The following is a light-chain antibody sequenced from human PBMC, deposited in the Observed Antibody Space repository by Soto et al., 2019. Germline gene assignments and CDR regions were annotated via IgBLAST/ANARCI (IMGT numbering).Light chain of an antibody. CDR3: QQYGSSPLT. CDR2: AIS. Sequence: EIVMTQSPATLSVSPGERATLSCRASQSVSSNLAWYQQKPGQAPRVLIYAISTRATAIPARFSGSGSGTDFTLTISRLEPEDFAVYYCQQYGSSPLTFGGGTKVDIK. CDR1: QSVSSN. V-gene: IGKV3-15*01. J-gene: IGKJ4*01.